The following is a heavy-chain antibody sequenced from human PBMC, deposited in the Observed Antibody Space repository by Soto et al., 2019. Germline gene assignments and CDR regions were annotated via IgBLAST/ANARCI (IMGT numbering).Heavy chain of an antibody. Sequence: SQTWCDPWTGSAGMTSRTRYFVSWIRQHPRKRLEWVGSIYYLGNTYYNPSLGSRVTITVDTSKNQFSLKLSSVTAADTAVFYCLCLYCYESSGYQLYY. V-gene: IGHV4-39*01. D-gene: IGHD3-22*01. CDR1: AGMTSRTRYF. CDR3: LCLYCYESSGYQLYY. CDR2: IYYLGNT. J-gene: IGHJ6*01.